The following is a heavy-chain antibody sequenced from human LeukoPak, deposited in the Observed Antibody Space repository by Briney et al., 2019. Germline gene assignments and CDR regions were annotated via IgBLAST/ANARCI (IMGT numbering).Heavy chain of an antibody. Sequence: QPGGSLRLSCAASGFTFNNYEMNWVRQAPGKGLEWVSLIYSTDSTYYTDSVKGRFTISRDNSKNTLYLQMNSLRAEDTAVYYCARDDGGYGPFDYWGQGTLVTVSS. CDR2: IYSTDST. J-gene: IGHJ4*02. V-gene: IGHV3-53*01. D-gene: IGHD5-12*01. CDR3: ARDDGGYGPFDY. CDR1: GFTFNNYE.